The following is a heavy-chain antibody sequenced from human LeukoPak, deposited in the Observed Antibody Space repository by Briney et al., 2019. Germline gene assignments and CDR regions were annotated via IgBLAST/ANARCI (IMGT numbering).Heavy chain of an antibody. D-gene: IGHD3-10*01. J-gene: IGHJ6*03. CDR3: TTVVRITMVRGVISYYYYYMDV. CDR2: IKSKTDGGTT. V-gene: IGHV3-15*01. CDR1: GFTFSNAW. Sequence: GGSLRLSCAASGFTFSNAWMSWVRQAPGKGLEWVGRIKSKTDGGTTDYAARVKGRFTISRDDSKNTLYLQMNSLKTEDTAVYYCTTVVRITMVRGVISYYYYYMDVWGKGTTVTVSS.